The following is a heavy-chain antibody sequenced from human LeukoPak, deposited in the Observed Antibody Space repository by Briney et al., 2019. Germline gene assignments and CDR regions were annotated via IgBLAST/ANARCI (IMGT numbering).Heavy chain of an antibody. CDR1: GGSISSSSYY. V-gene: IGHV4-61*01. CDR3: ARDGGKGPDYYYYGMDV. CDR2: IYYSGST. D-gene: IGHD3-16*01. J-gene: IGHJ6*02. Sequence: PSETLSLSCTVSGGSISSSSYYWSWIRQPPGKGLEWIGYIYYSGSTNYNPSLKSRVTISVDTSKSQFSLKLSSVTAADTAVYYCARDGGKGPDYYYYGMDVWGQGTTVTVSS.